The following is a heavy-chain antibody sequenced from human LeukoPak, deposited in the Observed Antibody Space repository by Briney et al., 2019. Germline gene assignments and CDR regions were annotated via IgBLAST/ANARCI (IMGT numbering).Heavy chain of an antibody. CDR2: IYYSGST. D-gene: IGHD2-21*02. CDR1: ARSISSSSYY. J-gene: IGHJ5*02. CDR3: ARHLVVVTAIPHWFDP. V-gene: IGHV4-39*01. Sequence: SETLSLIYTVSARSISSSSYYWGWIRQPPAKALEWIGSIYYSGSTYYNPSLKSRVTISVDTSKNQFSLKLSSVTAADTAVYYCARHLVVVTAIPHWFDPWGQGTLVTVSS.